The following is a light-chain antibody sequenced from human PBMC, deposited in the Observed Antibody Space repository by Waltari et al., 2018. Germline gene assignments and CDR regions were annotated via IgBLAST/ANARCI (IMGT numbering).Light chain of an antibody. Sequence: DIQMTQSPSTLSASVGDRVTITCRASQSISDWLAWYQQKPGKAPKLLSHKASSLESGVPSRFSGSGSGTECTLTISSLQPDDFATYYCQPYNSYSIMFGQGTRLEIK. CDR2: KAS. J-gene: IGKJ5*01. CDR3: QPYNSYSIM. CDR1: QSISDW. V-gene: IGKV1-5*03.